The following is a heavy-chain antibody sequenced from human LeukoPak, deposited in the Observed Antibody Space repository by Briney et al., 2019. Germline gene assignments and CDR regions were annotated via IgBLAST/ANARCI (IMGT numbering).Heavy chain of an antibody. J-gene: IGHJ4*02. CDR3: ARESYDSSGQDY. V-gene: IGHV3-53*01. Sequence: GGSLRLSCAASGFTVSSNYMSWVRQAPGKGLEWVSVIYSGGSTYYADSVKGRFTISRDNSKNTLYLQMNSLRAEDTAVYYCARESYDSSGQDYWGQGTLVTVSS. D-gene: IGHD3-22*01. CDR2: IYSGGST. CDR1: GFTVSSNY.